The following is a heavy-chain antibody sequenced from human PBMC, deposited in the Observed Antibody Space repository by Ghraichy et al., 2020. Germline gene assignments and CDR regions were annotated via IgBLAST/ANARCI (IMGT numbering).Heavy chain of an antibody. CDR1: GGSISSYY. D-gene: IGHD6-13*01. CDR3: ARGTLLEQQLVGGYFDY. J-gene: IGHJ4*02. Sequence: TLLLTCTVSGGSISSYYWSWIRQPPGKGLEWIGYIYYSVSTNYNPSLKSRVTISVDTSKNQFSLKLSSVTAADTAVYYCARGTLLEQQLVGGYFDYWGQGTLVTVSS. CDR2: IYYSVST. V-gene: IGHV4-59*01.